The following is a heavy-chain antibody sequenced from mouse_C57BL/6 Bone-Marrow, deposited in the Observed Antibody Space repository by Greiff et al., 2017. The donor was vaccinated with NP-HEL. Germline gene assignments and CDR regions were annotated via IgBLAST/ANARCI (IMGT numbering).Heavy chain of an antibody. V-gene: IGHV1-50*01. CDR1: GYTFTSYW. D-gene: IGHD1-1*01. J-gene: IGHJ2*01. CDR2: IDPSDSYT. CDR3: ARQGGSSYPFDY. Sequence: VQLQQSGAELVKPGASVKLSCKASGYTFTSYWMQWVKQRPGQGLEWIGEIDPSDSYTNYNQKFKGKATLTVDTSSSTAYMQLSSLTSEDSAVYYCARQGGSSYPFDYWGQGTTLTVSS.